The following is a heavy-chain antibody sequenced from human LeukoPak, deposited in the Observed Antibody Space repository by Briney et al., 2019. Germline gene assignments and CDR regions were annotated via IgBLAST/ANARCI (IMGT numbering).Heavy chain of an antibody. J-gene: IGHJ5*02. V-gene: IGHV5-10-1*01. CDR3: ARHAPLDDYGDYGWFDP. Sequence: GESLKISCKVSGYSFTTYWISWVRQMPGKGLEWMGRIDPSDSYTNYSPSFQGHVTISADKPISIAYLQWSSLKASDTAMYYCARHAPLDDYGDYGWFDPWGQGTLVTVSS. CDR1: GYSFTTYW. D-gene: IGHD4-17*01. CDR2: IDPSDSYT.